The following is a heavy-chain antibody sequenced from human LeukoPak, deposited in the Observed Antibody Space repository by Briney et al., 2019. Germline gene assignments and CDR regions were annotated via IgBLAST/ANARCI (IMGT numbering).Heavy chain of an antibody. CDR3: ARGSHSYGSGSYCDY. J-gene: IGHJ4*02. V-gene: IGHV3-21*01. D-gene: IGHD3-10*01. CDR2: SSSSSSYI. CDR1: GFTFSSYS. Sequence: GGSLRLSCAASGFTFSSYSMNWVRQAPGKGLEWVSSSSSSSSYIYYAGSVKGRFTISRDNAKNSLYLQMNGLRAEDTAVYYCARGSHSYGSGSYCDYWGQGTLVTVSS.